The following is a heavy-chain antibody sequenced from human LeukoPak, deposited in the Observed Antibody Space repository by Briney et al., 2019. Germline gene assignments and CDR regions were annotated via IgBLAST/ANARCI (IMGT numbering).Heavy chain of an antibody. Sequence: PSETLSLTCAVYGGSFSGYYWSWIRQPPGKGLEWIGEINHSGSTNCNPSLKSRVTISVDTSKNQCPLKLSSVTAADTAVYYCAREVGYCSSTSCYTGAFDIWGQGTMVTVSS. D-gene: IGHD2-2*01. J-gene: IGHJ3*02. CDR3: AREVGYCSSTSCYTGAFDI. CDR1: GGSFSGYY. CDR2: INHSGST. V-gene: IGHV4-34*01.